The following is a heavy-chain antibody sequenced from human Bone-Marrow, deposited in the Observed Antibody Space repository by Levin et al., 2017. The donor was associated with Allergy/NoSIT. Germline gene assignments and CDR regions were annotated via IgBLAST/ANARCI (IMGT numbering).Heavy chain of an antibody. CDR2: INPNSGFT. D-gene: IGHD3-10*01. Sequence: PGESLKISCQASGYTFTKYYIHWVRQAPGQGLEWMGRINPNSGFTIYAQKFQGRVTMTSDTSVTTGYMDLRGLRSDDTAMYYCARDFFGSGSPFDYWGQGTRVTVSS. V-gene: IGHV1-2*02. CDR3: ARDFFGSGSPFDY. J-gene: IGHJ4*02. CDR1: GYTFTKYY.